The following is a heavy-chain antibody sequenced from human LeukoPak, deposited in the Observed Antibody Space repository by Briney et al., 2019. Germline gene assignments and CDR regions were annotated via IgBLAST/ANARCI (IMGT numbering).Heavy chain of an antibody. CDR3: TREWGSGYSDY. CDR1: GGSISSYY. D-gene: IGHD3-22*01. V-gene: IGHV4-59*01. Sequence: SETLSLTCTVSGGSISSYYWSWIRQPPGKGLEWIGYIYYSGSTNYNPSLKSRVTISVDTSKNQFSLKLSSVTAADTAVYYCTREWGSGYSDYWGQRTLVTVSS. CDR2: IYYSGST. J-gene: IGHJ4*02.